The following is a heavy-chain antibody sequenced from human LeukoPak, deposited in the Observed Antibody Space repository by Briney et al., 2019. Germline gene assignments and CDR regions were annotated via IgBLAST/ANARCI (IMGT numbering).Heavy chain of an antibody. J-gene: IGHJ4*02. Sequence: PGGSLRLSCVASGFIFSDYSMDWVRQAPGKGLEWVSSISSSSAYIFYSDSVKGRFTISRDNAQSSLYLQMNSLRAEDTAIYYCAKPGGPYYFDYWGQGTLVTVSS. V-gene: IGHV3-21*04. CDR2: ISSSSAYI. CDR3: AKPGGPYYFDY. D-gene: IGHD1-14*01. CDR1: GFIFSDYS.